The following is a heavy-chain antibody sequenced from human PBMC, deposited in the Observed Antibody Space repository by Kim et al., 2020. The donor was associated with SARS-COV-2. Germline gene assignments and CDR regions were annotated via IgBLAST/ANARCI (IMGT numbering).Heavy chain of an antibody. Sequence: ADPVKGRFPISRDNAKNTLNLQMNSLRAEDTAVYYCARERVAVASRAHFDYWGQGTLVTVSS. V-gene: IGHV3-74*01. J-gene: IGHJ4*02. D-gene: IGHD6-19*01. CDR3: ARERVAVASRAHFDY.